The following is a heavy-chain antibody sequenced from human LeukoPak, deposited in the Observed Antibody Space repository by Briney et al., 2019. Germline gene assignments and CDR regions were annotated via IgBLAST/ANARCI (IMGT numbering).Heavy chain of an antibody. CDR1: GYTFTGYY. Sequence: ASVKVSCKASGYTFTGYYMHWVRQAPGQGLEWMGWINPNSGGTNYAQKFQGRVTMTRDTSISTAYMELGRLRSDDTAVYYCARGTGTTGGDWFDPWGQGTLVTVSS. D-gene: IGHD1-1*01. J-gene: IGHJ5*02. CDR3: ARGTGTTGGDWFDP. CDR2: INPNSGGT. V-gene: IGHV1-2*02.